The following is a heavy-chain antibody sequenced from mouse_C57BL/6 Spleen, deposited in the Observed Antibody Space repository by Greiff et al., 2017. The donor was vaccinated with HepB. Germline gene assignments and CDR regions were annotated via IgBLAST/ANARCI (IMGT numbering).Heavy chain of an antibody. D-gene: IGHD2-3*01. J-gene: IGHJ3*01. CDR2: IGPANGNT. CDR1: GFNIKNTY. V-gene: IGHV14-3*01. Sequence: EVKLQESVAELVRPGASVKLSCTASGFNIKNTYMHWVKQRPEQGLEWIGRIGPANGNTKYAPKFQGKATITADTSSNTAYLQLSSLTSEDTAIYYCDRTYDGYYAWFAYWGQGTLVTVSA. CDR3: DRTYDGYYAWFAY.